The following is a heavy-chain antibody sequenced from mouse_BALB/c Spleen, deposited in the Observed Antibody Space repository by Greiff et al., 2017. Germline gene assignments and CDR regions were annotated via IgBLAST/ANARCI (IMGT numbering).Heavy chain of an antibody. V-gene: IGHV1-80*01. CDR3: ARSRMITTYFDV. CDR1: GYAFSSYW. CDR2: IYPGDGDT. D-gene: IGHD2-4*01. J-gene: IGHJ1*01. Sequence: VKLMESGAELVRPGSSVKISCKASGYAFSSYWMNWVKQRPGQGLEWIGQIYPGDGDTNYNGKFKGKATLTADKSSSTAYMQLSSLTSEDSAVYFCARSRMITTYFDVWGAGTTVTVSS.